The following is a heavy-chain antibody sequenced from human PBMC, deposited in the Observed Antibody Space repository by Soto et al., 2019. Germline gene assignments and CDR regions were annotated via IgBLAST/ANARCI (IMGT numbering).Heavy chain of an antibody. CDR2: IYYSGST. Sequence: QVQLQESGPGLVKPSQTLSLTCTVSGGSISSGGYYWSWIRQHPGKGLEWIGYIYYSGSTYYNPSLKSRVTISVDTSKNQFSLKLSSVTAADTAVYYCARETYYYGSGSYYNGAHNWFDPWGQGTLVTVSS. J-gene: IGHJ5*02. CDR3: ARETYYYGSGSYYNGAHNWFDP. V-gene: IGHV4-31*03. CDR1: GGSISSGGYY. D-gene: IGHD3-10*01.